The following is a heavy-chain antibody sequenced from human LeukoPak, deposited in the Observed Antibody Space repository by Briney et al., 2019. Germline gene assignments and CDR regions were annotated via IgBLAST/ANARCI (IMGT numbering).Heavy chain of an antibody. CDR1: GFTFSSYA. V-gene: IGHV3-23*01. CDR2: ISAGGDST. Sequence: PGGSLRLSCAASGFTFSSYAMSWVRQAPGKGLEWVSTISAGGDSTYYADSVKGRLSISRDNSKNTLYLQMNSLRAEDTAVYYCAGMATVLDYWGQGTLVTVSS. J-gene: IGHJ4*02. D-gene: IGHD5-24*01. CDR3: AGMATVLDY.